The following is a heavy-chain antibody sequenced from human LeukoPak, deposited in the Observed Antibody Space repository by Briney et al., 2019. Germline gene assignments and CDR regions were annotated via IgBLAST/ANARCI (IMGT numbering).Heavy chain of an antibody. J-gene: IGHJ3*02. CDR3: ARDPHYYDSSGSGDAFDI. Sequence: GGSLRLSCAASGFTVSSNYMSWVRQAPGKGLEWVSVIYSGGSTYYADSVKGRFTISRDNPKNTLYPQMNSLRAEDTAVYYCARDPHYYDSSGSGDAFDIWGQGTMVTVSS. D-gene: IGHD3-22*01. V-gene: IGHV3-53*01. CDR2: IYSGGST. CDR1: GFTVSSNY.